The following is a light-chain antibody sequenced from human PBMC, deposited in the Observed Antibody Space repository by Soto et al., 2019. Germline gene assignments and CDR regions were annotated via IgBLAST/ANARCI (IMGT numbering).Light chain of an antibody. CDR1: SG. CDR2: EVT. Sequence: QSVLTQPPSASGSPGQSVTISCTGTSGVSWYQQHPGKAPKLQIYEVTKRPSGVPDRFSGSKSGNTASLTVSGLQAEDEADYYCSSYRGSNIFVVFGGGTKLTVL. J-gene: IGLJ2*01. V-gene: IGLV2-8*01. CDR3: SSYRGSNIFVV.